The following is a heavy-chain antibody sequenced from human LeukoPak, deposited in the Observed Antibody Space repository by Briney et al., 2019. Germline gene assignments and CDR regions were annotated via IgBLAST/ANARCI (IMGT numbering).Heavy chain of an antibody. Sequence: PGGSLRLSCAASGFTLSVYYMSWIRQAPGKGLEWVSSISSSSNYIYYADSVKGRFTISRDNAKNSLYLQMNSLRAEDTAVYYCARMLVYNSGGEAFDCWGQGTLVTVSS. CDR3: ARMLVYNSGGEAFDC. J-gene: IGHJ4*02. V-gene: IGHV3-11*06. D-gene: IGHD3-10*01. CDR2: ISSSSNYI. CDR1: GFTLSVYY.